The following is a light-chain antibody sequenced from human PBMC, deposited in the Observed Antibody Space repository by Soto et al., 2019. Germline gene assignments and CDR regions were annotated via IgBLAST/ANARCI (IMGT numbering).Light chain of an antibody. Sequence: DIQMTQSPSTLSAFVGDGVTITCRASQSIYNWLAWYQQKPGKAPKLLIHQASTLESGVPSRFSGRGSGTEFTLTISSLQPDDFATYYCQHYDTYPWTFGQGTKVEIK. J-gene: IGKJ1*01. CDR2: QAS. CDR3: QHYDTYPWT. CDR1: QSIYNW. V-gene: IGKV1-5*03.